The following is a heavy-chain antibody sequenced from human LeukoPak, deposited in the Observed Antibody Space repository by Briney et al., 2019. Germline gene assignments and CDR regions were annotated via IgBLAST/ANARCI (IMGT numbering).Heavy chain of an antibody. CDR2: ISYDGNNK. Sequence: PGGSLRLSCAASGFTFSTYVIHWVRQAPGKGLEWVALISYDGNNKYYADSVRGRFIISRDNSRNTLYLQMNSLRAEDTAVYYCAKDGRSYFGSGSYFDYWGQGTLVTVSS. D-gene: IGHD3-10*01. CDR3: AKDGRSYFGSGSYFDY. J-gene: IGHJ4*02. V-gene: IGHV3-30*18. CDR1: GFTFSTYV.